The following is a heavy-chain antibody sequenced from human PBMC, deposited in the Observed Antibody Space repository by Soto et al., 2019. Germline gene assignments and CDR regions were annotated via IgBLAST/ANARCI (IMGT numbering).Heavy chain of an antibody. V-gene: IGHV1-69*01. CDR3: ASRERVDAFDI. Sequence: QVLMVQSGDEVKKPGSSVKVSCKVSGGSFRRYAISWVRQAPGQGLKWMGGIIPILCSPNYAQKFQDRVTIIADESTSTTYMELSSLRSEDAAVYYCASRERVDAFDIWGQGTMVTVSS. CDR1: GGSFRRYA. CDR2: IIPILCSP. D-gene: IGHD1-26*01. J-gene: IGHJ3*02.